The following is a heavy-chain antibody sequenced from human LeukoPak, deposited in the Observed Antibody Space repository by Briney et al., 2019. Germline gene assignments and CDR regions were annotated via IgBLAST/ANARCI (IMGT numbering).Heavy chain of an antibody. Sequence: GGSLRLSCAASGFTFSSYSMSGVGRAPGEGWEWVSAISGSGGSTYYDDSVKGRFTISRDNSQNTLYLQMNSLRAEDTAVYYCAKGRRGDFDYWGQGTLVTVSS. J-gene: IGHJ4*02. CDR3: AKGRRGDFDY. V-gene: IGHV3-23*01. CDR1: GFTFSSYS. D-gene: IGHD1-14*01. CDR2: ISGSGGST.